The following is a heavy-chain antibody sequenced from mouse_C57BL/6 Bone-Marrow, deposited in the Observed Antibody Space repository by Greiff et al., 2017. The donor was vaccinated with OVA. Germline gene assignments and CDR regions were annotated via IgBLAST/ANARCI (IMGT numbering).Heavy chain of an antibody. Sequence: VQLQQSGPGLVQPSQSLSITCTVSGFSLTSYGVHWVRQSPGKGLEWLGVIWRGGSTDYNAAFMSRLSITKDNSKSQVFFKMNSLQADDTAIYYCAKRGFTTVVGNAMDYWGQGTSVTVSS. V-gene: IGHV2-5*01. CDR2: IWRGGST. J-gene: IGHJ4*01. CDR1: GFSLTSYG. CDR3: AKRGFTTVVGNAMDY. D-gene: IGHD1-1*01.